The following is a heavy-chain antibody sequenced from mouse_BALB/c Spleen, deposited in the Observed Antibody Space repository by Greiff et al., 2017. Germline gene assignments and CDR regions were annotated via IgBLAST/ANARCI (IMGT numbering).Heavy chain of an antibody. D-gene: IGHD1-1*01. CDR3: ASIRSFAY. V-gene: IGHV14-3*02. Sequence: EVQLQQSGAELVKPGASVKLSCTASGFNFKDTYMHWVKQRPEQGLEWIGRIDPANGNTKYDPKFQGKATITADTSSNTAYLQLSSLTSEDTAVYYCASIRSFAYWGQGTLVTVSA. J-gene: IGHJ3*01. CDR2: IDPANGNT. CDR1: GFNFKDTY.